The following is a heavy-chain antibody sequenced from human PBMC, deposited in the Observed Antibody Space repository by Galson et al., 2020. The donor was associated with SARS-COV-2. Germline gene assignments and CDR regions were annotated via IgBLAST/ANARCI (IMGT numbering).Heavy chain of an antibody. CDR2: IYYSGST. CDR1: GGSISSYY. J-gene: IGHJ3*02. Sequence: ASETLSLTCTVSGGSISSYYWSWIRQPPGKGLEWIGYIYYSGSTNYNPSLKSRVTISVDTSKNQFSLKLSSVTAADTAVYYCAREGLLWFGELLTAFDIWGQGTMVTVSS. V-gene: IGHV4-59*01. D-gene: IGHD3-10*01. CDR3: AREGLLWFGELLTAFDI.